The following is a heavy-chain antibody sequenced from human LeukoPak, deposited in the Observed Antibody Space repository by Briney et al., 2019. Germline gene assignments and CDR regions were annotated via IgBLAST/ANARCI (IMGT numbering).Heavy chain of an antibody. CDR3: ARDPRLDSSYWFDP. V-gene: IGHV1-2*02. CDR2: INPNSGGT. J-gene: IGHJ5*02. D-gene: IGHD6-6*01. Sequence: GASVKVSCKASGYTFTGYYMHWVRQAPGQGLEWMGWINPNSGGTNYAQKFQGRVTMTRDTSISTAYMELSRLRSDDTAVYYCARDPRLDSSYWFDPWGQGTLVTVSS. CDR1: GYTFTGYY.